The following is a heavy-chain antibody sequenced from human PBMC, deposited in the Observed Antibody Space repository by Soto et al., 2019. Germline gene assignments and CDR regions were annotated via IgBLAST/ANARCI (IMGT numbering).Heavy chain of an antibody. Sequence: SETLSLTCSVSGGSISSGDYYWSWIRQPPGKGLEWIGYIYYSGNTNYNPSLKSRVTISVDTSKNQFSLKLSSVTAADTAVYYCARYGGLTYYGMDVWGQGTTVTVSS. CDR1: GGSISSGDYY. J-gene: IGHJ6*02. D-gene: IGHD5-12*01. CDR2: IYYSGNT. CDR3: ARYGGLTYYGMDV. V-gene: IGHV4-61*08.